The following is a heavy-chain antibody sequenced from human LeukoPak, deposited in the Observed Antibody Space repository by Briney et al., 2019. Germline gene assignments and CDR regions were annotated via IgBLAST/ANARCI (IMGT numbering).Heavy chain of an antibody. CDR2: IDPGGSA. CDR3: ARDPNGDYD. D-gene: IGHD4-17*01. V-gene: IGHV4-34*01. J-gene: IGHJ4*02. CDR1: GGSFSRYY. Sequence: SETLSLTCAVYGGSFSRYYWSWIRQTLGKGLEWIGEIDPGGSANYNPSLESRVTISVDTSKSQVSLKMTSVTTADTALYYCARDPNGDYDWGQGTLVTVSS.